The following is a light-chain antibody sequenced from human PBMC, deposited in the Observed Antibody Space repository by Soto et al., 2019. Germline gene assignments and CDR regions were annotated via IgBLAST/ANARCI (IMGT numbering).Light chain of an antibody. CDR2: DVT. CDR1: SSDVGGYNY. CDR3: NSYTSSSTFYV. V-gene: IGLV2-14*01. Sequence: QSALTQPASVSGSPGQSITISCTGTSSDVGGYNYVSWYQQLPGKAPKLIIYDVTNRPSGVSNRFSGSKSGNTASLTISGLQAEDEADYYCNSYTSSSTFYVFGTGTKLTVL. J-gene: IGLJ1*01.